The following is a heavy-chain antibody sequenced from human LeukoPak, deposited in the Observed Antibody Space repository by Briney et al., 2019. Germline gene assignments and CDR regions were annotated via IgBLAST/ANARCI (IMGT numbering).Heavy chain of an antibody. D-gene: IGHD6-19*01. CDR2: TSSSSSNI. J-gene: IGHJ4*02. Sequence: GGSLRLSCAASGFTFSSYSMNWVRQAPGKGLEWVSSTSSSSSNIYYADSVKGRFTISRDNAKNSLYLQMNSLIAEDTAVYYCVRDRGYSSGWYYFDYWGQGALVTVSS. CDR1: GFTFSSYS. CDR3: VRDRGYSSGWYYFDY. V-gene: IGHV3-21*01.